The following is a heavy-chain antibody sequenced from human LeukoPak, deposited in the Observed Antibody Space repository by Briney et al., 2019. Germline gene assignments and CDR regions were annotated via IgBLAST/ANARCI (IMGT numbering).Heavy chain of an antibody. CDR2: ISAYNGNT. CDR1: GYTFTSYG. J-gene: IGHJ3*02. D-gene: IGHD6-13*01. Sequence: ASVKVSCKASGYTFTSYGISWVRQAPGQGLEWMGWISAYNGNTNYAQKLQGRVTMTTDTSTSTAYMELRSLRSDDTAVYYCARDRAAAGTEDAFDIWGQGTMVTVSS. CDR3: ARDRAAAGTEDAFDI. V-gene: IGHV1-18*01.